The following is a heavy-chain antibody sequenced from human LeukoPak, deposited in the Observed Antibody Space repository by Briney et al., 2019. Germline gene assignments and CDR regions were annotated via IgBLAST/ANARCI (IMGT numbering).Heavy chain of an antibody. J-gene: IGHJ4*02. CDR2: INDDGSEQ. V-gene: IGHV3-7*05. D-gene: IGHD5-24*01. CDR1: GFTFRKYW. CDR3: ARDIGYKAFDS. Sequence: GGSLRLSCSASGFTFRKYWMTWVRQAPGKGLEWVAHINDDGSEQDYVGSVKGRFTISRDNGKKSVYMQMNSLRAEDTAVYYCARDIGYKAFDSWGQGTLVSVSS.